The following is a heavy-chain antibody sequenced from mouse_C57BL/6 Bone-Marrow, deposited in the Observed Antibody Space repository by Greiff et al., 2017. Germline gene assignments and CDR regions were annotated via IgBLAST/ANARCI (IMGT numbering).Heavy chain of an antibody. J-gene: IGHJ4*01. CDR2: IHPNSGST. Sequence: VQLKQPGAELVKPGASVKLSCKASGYTFTSYWMHWVKQRPGQGLEWIGMIHPNSGSTNYNEKFKSKATLTVDKSSSTAYMQLSSLTSEDSAVYYCASLITTVVAYYAMDYWGQGTSVTVSS. CDR3: ASLITTVVAYYAMDY. V-gene: IGHV1-64*01. CDR1: GYTFTSYW. D-gene: IGHD1-1*01.